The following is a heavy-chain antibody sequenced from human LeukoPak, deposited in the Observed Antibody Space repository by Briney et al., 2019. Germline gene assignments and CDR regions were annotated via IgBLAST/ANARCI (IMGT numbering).Heavy chain of an antibody. V-gene: IGHV1-69*05. D-gene: IGHD4-23*01. CDR3: ARGAVDYYYYYYMDV. J-gene: IGHJ6*03. CDR1: EGTFSSYA. CDR2: IIPIFGTA. Sequence: SVKVSCKASEGTFSSYAISWVRQAPGQGLEWMGGIIPIFGTANYAQKFQGRVTITRNTSISTAYMELSSLRSEDTAVYYCARGAVDYYYYYYMDVWGKGTTVTVSS.